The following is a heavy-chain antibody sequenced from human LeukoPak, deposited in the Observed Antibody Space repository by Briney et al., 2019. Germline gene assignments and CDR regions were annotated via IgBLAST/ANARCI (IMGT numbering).Heavy chain of an antibody. CDR1: GFTVNNNY. D-gene: IGHD3-3*01. Sequence: GGSLRLSCAASGFTVNNNYMIWVRQAPGKGLEWVSVIYGGGSTYYADSVKGRFIISRDHSKNAPYLQMNSLRAEDTAVYYCAAGVVIPESVDYWGQGTLVTVSS. CDR2: IYGGGST. J-gene: IGHJ4*02. CDR3: AAGVVIPESVDY. V-gene: IGHV3-66*01.